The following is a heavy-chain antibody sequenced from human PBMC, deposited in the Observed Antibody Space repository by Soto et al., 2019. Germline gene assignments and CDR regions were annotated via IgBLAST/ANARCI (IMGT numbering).Heavy chain of an antibody. J-gene: IGHJ4*02. CDR1: GGSISSNFYY. CDR2: IYYRGST. D-gene: IGHD3-16*01. CDR3: ARRYGSSFDY. Sequence: PSETLSLTCTVSGGSISSNFYYWGWIRQPPGKGLQWIGNIYYRGSTNYNPSLKSPVTISVDTSKNQFSLKLSSVTAADTAVYYCARRYGSSFDYWGQGTPVT. V-gene: IGHV4-39*01.